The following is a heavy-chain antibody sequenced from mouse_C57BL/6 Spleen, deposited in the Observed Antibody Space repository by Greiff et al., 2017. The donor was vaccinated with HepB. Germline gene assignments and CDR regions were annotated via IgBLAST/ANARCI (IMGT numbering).Heavy chain of an antibody. CDR1: GYTFTSYW. CDR2: IDPSDSYT. Sequence: QVQLQQPGAELVMPGASVKLSCKASGYTFTSYWMHWVKQRPGQGLEWIGEIDPSDSYTNYNQKFKGKSTLTVDKSSSTAYMQLSSLTSEDSAVYYCARSLYSNYLDDWGQGTTLTVSS. CDR3: ARSLYSNYLDD. V-gene: IGHV1-69*01. D-gene: IGHD2-5*01. J-gene: IGHJ2*01.